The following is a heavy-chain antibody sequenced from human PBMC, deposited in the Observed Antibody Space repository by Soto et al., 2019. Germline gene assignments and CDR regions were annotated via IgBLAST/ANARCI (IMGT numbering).Heavy chain of an antibody. CDR2: IYHSGAT. Sequence: PSETLSLTCTVSGGSISSVDYYWSWIRQSPGKGLEWIGYIYHSGATYYNPSLQSRLTVSIDTSNNQFSLGLTSVTAADTAVYYCARDDKGYGVVDCWGQGFLVIVSS. CDR3: ARDDKGYGVVDC. CDR1: GGSISSVDYY. D-gene: IGHD1-1*01. J-gene: IGHJ4*02. V-gene: IGHV4-30-4*01.